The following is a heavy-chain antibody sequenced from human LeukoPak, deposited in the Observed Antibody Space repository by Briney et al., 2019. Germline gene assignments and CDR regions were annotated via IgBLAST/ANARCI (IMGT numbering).Heavy chain of an antibody. V-gene: IGHV3-53*01. Sequence: SGGSLRRSCAASGFTVSSNYMSWVRQAPGKGLEWVSVIYSGGSTYYADSVKGRFTISRDNSKNTLYLQMNSLRAEDTAVYYCARPTDYWGQGTLVTVSS. CDR2: IYSGGST. CDR3: ARPTDY. J-gene: IGHJ4*02. CDR1: GFTVSSNY.